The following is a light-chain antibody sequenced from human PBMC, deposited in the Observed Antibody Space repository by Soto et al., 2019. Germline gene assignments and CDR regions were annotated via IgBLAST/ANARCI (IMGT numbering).Light chain of an antibody. J-gene: IGLJ2*01. CDR2: GNT. Sequence: QSVMTQPPSVSAAPGQRVTISCTGSSSNIGSGYDVHWYQQLPGTAPKLLIYGNTNRPSGVPDRFSGSKSGTSASLAITGHQAEDEAEYYCQSYDRSLSGYVVFGGGTKLTVL. V-gene: IGLV1-40*01. CDR1: SSNIGSGYD. CDR3: QSYDRSLSGYVV.